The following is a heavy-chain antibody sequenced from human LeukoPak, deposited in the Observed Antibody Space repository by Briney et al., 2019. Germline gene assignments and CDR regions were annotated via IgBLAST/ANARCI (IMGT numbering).Heavy chain of an antibody. D-gene: IGHD5-18*01. Sequence: GESLKISSKGSGYSFTNYRISWVRHMPGRGLEWMGWIDASVSYTNYRPSFKGHVTISADKSSSTAYLQWSSLKASDTAIYYCARHVLYSYGPQWWFDPWGQGTLVTVSS. J-gene: IGHJ5*02. CDR1: GYSFTNYR. CDR3: ARHVLYSYGPQWWFDP. CDR2: IDASVSYT. V-gene: IGHV5-10-1*01.